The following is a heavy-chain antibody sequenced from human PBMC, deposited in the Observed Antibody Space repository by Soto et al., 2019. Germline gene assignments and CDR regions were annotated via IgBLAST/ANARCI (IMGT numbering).Heavy chain of an antibody. J-gene: IGHJ6*02. Sequence: QVLLVQSGPEVKKPGSSVKFSCKASGGTFNNYVTNWVRQPLGKGLGWMGGIIPTFGTGNHAQKFQGRVTITADESTTTAYMELNSLRSEDTAIYYCASFDGTLVRGGRSSPYEMDVWGQGTTVIVSS. V-gene: IGHV1-69*01. CDR2: IIPTFGTG. CDR1: GGTFNNYV. D-gene: IGHD3-10*01. CDR3: ASFDGTLVRGGRSSPYEMDV.